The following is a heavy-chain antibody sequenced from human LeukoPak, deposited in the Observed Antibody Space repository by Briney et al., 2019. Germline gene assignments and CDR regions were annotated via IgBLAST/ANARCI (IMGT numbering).Heavy chain of an antibody. CDR1: GGTFSSYA. V-gene: IGHV1-69*04. D-gene: IGHD5-24*01. CDR2: IIPILGIA. CDR3: ARGLGWLQSVDY. J-gene: IGHJ4*02. Sequence: GASVKVSCKASGGTFSSYAISWVRQAPGQGLEWMGRIIPILGIANYAQKFQGRVTITADKSTSTAYMELSSLRSEDTAVYYCARGLGWLQSVDYWGQGTLVTVSS.